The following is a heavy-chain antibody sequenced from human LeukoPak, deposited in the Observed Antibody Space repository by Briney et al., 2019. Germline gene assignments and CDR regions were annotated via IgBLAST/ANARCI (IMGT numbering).Heavy chain of an antibody. Sequence: GGSLRLSCAASGFTFSSYAMSWVRQAPGKGLEWVSATSGSGGSTYYADSVKGRFTISRDNSKNTLYLQMNSLRAEDTAVYYCARVFSSSWKGGFDYWGQGTLVTVSS. CDR3: ARVFSSSWKGGFDY. J-gene: IGHJ4*02. V-gene: IGHV3-23*01. CDR1: GFTFSSYA. CDR2: TSGSGGST. D-gene: IGHD6-13*01.